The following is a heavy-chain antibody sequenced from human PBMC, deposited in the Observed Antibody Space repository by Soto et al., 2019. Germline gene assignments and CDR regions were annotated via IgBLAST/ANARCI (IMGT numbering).Heavy chain of an antibody. Sequence: GGSLRLSCAASGFAFANYEMHWVRQAPGKGLDWVAYINGGGDVKYYADSVEGRFTISRDNAKNALFLQMDDLRAEDTAIYYCARLSGDGFWKSYSPYNLFESWGQGALVTVSS. CDR3: ARLSGDGFWKSYSPYNLFES. V-gene: IGHV3-48*03. CDR1: GFAFANYE. D-gene: IGHD3-3*01. J-gene: IGHJ5*01. CDR2: INGGGDVK.